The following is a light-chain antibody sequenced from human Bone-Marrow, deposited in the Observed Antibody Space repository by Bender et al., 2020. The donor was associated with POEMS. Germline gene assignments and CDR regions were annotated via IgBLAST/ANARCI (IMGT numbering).Light chain of an antibody. CDR1: NIESKS. Sequence: SYVLTQQPSVSVAPGKTARITCGGNNIESKSVHWYQQKPGQAPVLVIYYDTDRPSGIPERFSGSSSGTTVTLIISGVQAEDEADYYCQSADTSDIRVFGGGTKLTVL. CDR3: QSADTSDIRV. CDR2: YDT. J-gene: IGLJ3*02. V-gene: IGLV3-21*01.